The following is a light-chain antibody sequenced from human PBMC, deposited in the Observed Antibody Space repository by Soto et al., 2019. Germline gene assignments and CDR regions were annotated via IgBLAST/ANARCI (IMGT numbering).Light chain of an antibody. CDR2: DVS. CDR3: SSNTSSSTYV. J-gene: IGLJ1*01. Sequence: SVLTQPASVSGSPGQSITISCTGTXRDVGGYNYVSWYQQHPGKAPKLMVYDVSNRPSGVSNRFSGSKSGNTASLTISGLQAEDEADYYCSSNTSSSTYVFGTGTKVTVL. CDR1: XRDVGGYNY. V-gene: IGLV2-14*01.